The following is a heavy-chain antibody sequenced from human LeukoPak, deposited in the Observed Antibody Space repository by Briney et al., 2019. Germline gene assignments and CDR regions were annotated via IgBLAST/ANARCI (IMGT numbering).Heavy chain of an antibody. Sequence: SGGSLRLSCAASGFTFSSYSMNWVRQAPGKGLEWVSYISSSSSTIYYADSVKGRFTISRDNAKNSLYLQMNSLKTEDTAVYYCNTEYYYDSSGCKLDYWGQGTLVTVSS. CDR3: NTEYYYDSSGCKLDY. CDR1: GFTFSSYS. D-gene: IGHD3-22*01. CDR2: ISSSSSTI. J-gene: IGHJ4*02. V-gene: IGHV3-48*01.